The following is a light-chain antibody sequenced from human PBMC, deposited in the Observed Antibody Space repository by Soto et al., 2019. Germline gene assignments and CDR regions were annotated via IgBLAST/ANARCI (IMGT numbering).Light chain of an antibody. Sequence: QSALTQPPSSSGSPGQSVTISCTGMSSDVGGYNYVSWYQQHPGKAPKLMIYEVSKRPSGVRDRSYGSTSGNTGSLTVSELQSEQGDDYYCSSYAGANSVVFGGGTKRTVL. CDR1: SSDVGGYNY. CDR2: EVS. V-gene: IGLV2-8*01. CDR3: SSYAGANSVV. J-gene: IGLJ2*01.